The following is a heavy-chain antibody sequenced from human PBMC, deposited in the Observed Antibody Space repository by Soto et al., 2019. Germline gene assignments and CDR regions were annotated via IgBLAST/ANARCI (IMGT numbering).Heavy chain of an antibody. V-gene: IGHV4-30-2*01. CDR3: ARTESGTFDP. J-gene: IGHJ5*02. CDR1: GVSISSGGYS. CDR2: IYHSGST. Sequence: PSETLSLTCAVSGVSISSGGYSWSWIRQPPGKGLEWIGYIYHSGSTYYNPSLKSRVTISVDRSKNQFSLKLSSVTAADTAVYYCARTESGTFDPWGQGTLVTVSS. D-gene: IGHD1-7*01.